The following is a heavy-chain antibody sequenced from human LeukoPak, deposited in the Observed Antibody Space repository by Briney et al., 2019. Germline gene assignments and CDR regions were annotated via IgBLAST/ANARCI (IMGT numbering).Heavy chain of an antibody. CDR3: AKDRGHYYTYDY. D-gene: IGHD3-22*01. CDR1: GFTFSSYA. Sequence: GGSLRLSCAASGFTFSSYAMSWVRQAPGKGLEWVSVISGSGGSTYYADSVKGRFTISRDNSKNTLSLQMHSLRAEDAAVYYCAKDRGHYYTYDYWGQGTLVTVSS. J-gene: IGHJ4*02. V-gene: IGHV3-23*01. CDR2: ISGSGGST.